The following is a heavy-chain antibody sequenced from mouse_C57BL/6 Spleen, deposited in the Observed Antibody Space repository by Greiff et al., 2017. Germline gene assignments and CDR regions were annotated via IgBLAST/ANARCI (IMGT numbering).Heavy chain of an antibody. CDR1: GYSITSGYY. V-gene: IGHV3-6*01. CDR2: ISYDGSN. J-gene: IGHJ2*01. CDR3: ARCPDGYYRYFDY. Sequence: EVKLQESGPGLVQPSQSLSLTCSVTGYSITSGYYWNWIRQFPGNKLEWMGYISYDGSNNYNPSLKNRISITRDTSKNQFFLKLNSVTTEDTATYYCARCPDGYYRYFDYWGQGTTRTASS. D-gene: IGHD2-3*01.